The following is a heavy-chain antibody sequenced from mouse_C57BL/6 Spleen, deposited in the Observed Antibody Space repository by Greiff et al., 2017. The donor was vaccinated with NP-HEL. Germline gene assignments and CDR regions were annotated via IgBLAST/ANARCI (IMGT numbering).Heavy chain of an antibody. V-gene: IGHV14-2*01. CDR1: GFNIKDYY. J-gene: IGHJ4*01. D-gene: IGHD1-1*01. CDR2: IDPEDGET. Sequence: EVQLQQSGAELVKPGASVKLSCTASGFNIKDYYMHWVKQRTEQGLEWIGRIDPEDGETKYAPTFQGKATITADTSSNTAYLQLSSLTSEDTAVYYCARSLITTDYAMDYWGQGTSVTVSS. CDR3: ARSLITTDYAMDY.